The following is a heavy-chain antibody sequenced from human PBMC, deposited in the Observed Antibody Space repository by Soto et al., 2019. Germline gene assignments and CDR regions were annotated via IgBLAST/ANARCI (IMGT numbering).Heavy chain of an antibody. CDR1: GGTFSSYA. CDR2: IIPIFGTA. Sequence: QVQLVQSGAEVKKPGSSVKVSCKASGGTFSSYAISWVRQAPGQGLEWMGGIIPIFGTANYAQKFQGRVTITAGESTSTAYMELGSLRSEDTAVYYCAVTYYYILTGYPNWFDPWGQGTLVTVSS. V-gene: IGHV1-69*01. CDR3: AVTYYYILTGYPNWFDP. D-gene: IGHD3-9*01. J-gene: IGHJ5*02.